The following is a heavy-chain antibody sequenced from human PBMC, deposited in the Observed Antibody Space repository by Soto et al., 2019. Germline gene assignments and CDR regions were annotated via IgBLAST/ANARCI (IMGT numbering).Heavy chain of an antibody. CDR3: ARETIGYCSGGSCYTYYYYYGMDV. CDR1: GFTFSSYW. D-gene: IGHD2-15*01. Sequence: PWGSLRLSCAASGFTFSSYWMHWVRQAPGKGLVWVSRINSDVSSTSYADSVKGRFTISRDNAKNTLYLQMNSLRAEDTAVYYCARETIGYCSGGSCYTYYYYYGMDVWGQGTTVTVSS. J-gene: IGHJ6*02. V-gene: IGHV3-74*01. CDR2: INSDVSST.